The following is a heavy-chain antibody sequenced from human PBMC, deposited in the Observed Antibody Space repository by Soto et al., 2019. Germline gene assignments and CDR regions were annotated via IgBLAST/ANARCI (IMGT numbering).Heavy chain of an antibody. J-gene: IGHJ6*03. CDR1: GFTFRANS. V-gene: IGHV3-74*01. CDR3: ARESGGSIAYDPESFYFHFMDV. D-gene: IGHD5-12*01. CDR2: IDDDGSST. Sequence: EVQLVESGGGLVQPGGSLRLSCAASGFTFRANSMHWVRQAPGKGLVWVSRIDDDGSSTNYADSVKGRFTISRDNAKNTLYLQMNSLRVEDTAVYYCARESGGSIAYDPESFYFHFMDVWGQGTTVTVSS.